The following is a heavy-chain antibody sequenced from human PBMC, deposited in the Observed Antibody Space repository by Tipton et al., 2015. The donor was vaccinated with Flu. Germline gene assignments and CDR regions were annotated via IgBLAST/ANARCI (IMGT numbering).Heavy chain of an antibody. CDR1: GFTFSNYW. Sequence: SLRLSCAPSGFTFSNYWMSWVRQAPGKGLEWVANIKLDGNEKYYVDSVKGRFTISRDNAKNSLYLQMNSLRVEDTAVYYCAGHTAMTYWGQGTLVTVSS. J-gene: IGHJ4*02. D-gene: IGHD5-18*01. V-gene: IGHV3-7*01. CDR2: IKLDGNEK. CDR3: AGHTAMTY.